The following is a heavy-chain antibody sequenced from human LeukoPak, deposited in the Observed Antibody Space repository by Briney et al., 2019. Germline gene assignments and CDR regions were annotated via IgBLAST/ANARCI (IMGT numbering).Heavy chain of an antibody. Sequence: GGSLRLSCAASGFTFSSYWMHWVRQAPGKGLVWVSRINSDGSSTSYADSVKGRFTISRDNSKNTLYLQMNSLRAEDTAVYYCASDYYDILTGYYFDAFDIWGQGTMVTVSS. CDR1: GFTFSSYW. J-gene: IGHJ3*02. CDR2: INSDGSST. D-gene: IGHD3-9*01. V-gene: IGHV3-74*01. CDR3: ASDYYDILTGYYFDAFDI.